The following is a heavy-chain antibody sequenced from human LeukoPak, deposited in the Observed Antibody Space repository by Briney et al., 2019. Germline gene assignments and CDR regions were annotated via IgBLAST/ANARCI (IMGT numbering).Heavy chain of an antibody. CDR3: ARVDDRGHYYDSSGPRKLFDY. J-gene: IGHJ4*02. D-gene: IGHD3-22*01. Sequence: ASVKVSCQASGYTFTGYYMHWVRQAPGQGLEWMGWINPDSCGTKYAQKFQGRVTKNRDTSIRTAYMQLSRLSSDDTAVYYCARVDDRGHYYDSSGPRKLFDYWGQGTLVTVSS. CDR1: GYTFTGYY. V-gene: IGHV1-2*02. CDR2: INPDSCGT.